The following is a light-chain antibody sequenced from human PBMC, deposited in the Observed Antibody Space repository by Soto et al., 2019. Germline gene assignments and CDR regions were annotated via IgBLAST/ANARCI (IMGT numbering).Light chain of an antibody. J-gene: IGKJ2*01. Sequence: EIVLTQSPGTLSLSPGERATLSCRASQSVSSSYLAWYQQKPGQAPGLLIYDTSTRATGIQDRFGGSGSGTDFTLTISRLEPDDFAVYYCQQYGSFPYTFGQGTKLEI. CDR1: QSVSSSY. V-gene: IGKV3-20*01. CDR2: DTS. CDR3: QQYGSFPYT.